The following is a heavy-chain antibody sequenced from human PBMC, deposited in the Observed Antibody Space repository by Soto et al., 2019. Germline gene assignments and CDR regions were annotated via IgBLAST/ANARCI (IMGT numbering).Heavy chain of an antibody. CDR2: INPNSGGT. J-gene: IGHJ2*01. D-gene: IGHD2-15*01. CDR3: ASGVRGIVAPLGPNWYCAR. CDR1: GHTFTGYY. V-gene: IGHV1-2*02. Sequence: AAVKVSCQAPGHTFTGYYMHWVRQAPGQGLAWMGWINPNSGGTNSVQKFQGRVTMTRDTSIRPAYMELSGLRSDDTAVYCCASGVRGIVAPLGPNWYCARGGRGAL.